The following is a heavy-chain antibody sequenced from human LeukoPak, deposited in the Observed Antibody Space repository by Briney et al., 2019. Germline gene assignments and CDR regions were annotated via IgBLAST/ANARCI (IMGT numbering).Heavy chain of an antibody. CDR1: GYTFTGCY. V-gene: IGHV1-2*02. D-gene: IGHD5-12*01. J-gene: IGHJ4*02. CDR2: INPNSGGT. CDR3: ATIVLATIFDY. Sequence: APVKVSCKASGYTFTGCYMHWVRQAPGQGLEWMGWINPNSGGTNYAQKFQGRVTMTRDTSISTAYMELSRLRPDDTAVYYCATIVLATIFDYWGQGTLVTVSS.